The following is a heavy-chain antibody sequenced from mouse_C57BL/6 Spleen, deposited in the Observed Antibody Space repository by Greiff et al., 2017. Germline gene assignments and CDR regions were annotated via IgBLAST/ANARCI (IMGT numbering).Heavy chain of an antibody. J-gene: IGHJ4*01. CDR1: GYTFTEYT. CDR3: ARHEDGGYYADYYAMDY. Sequence: QVQLQQSGAELVKPGASVKLSCKASGYTFTEYTIHWVKQRSGQGLEWIGWFYPGSGSIKYNEKFKDKATLTADKSSSTVYMELSRLTSEYSAVYFCARHEDGGYYADYYAMDYWGQGTSVTVSS. V-gene: IGHV1-62-2*01. D-gene: IGHD2-3*01. CDR2: FYPGSGSI.